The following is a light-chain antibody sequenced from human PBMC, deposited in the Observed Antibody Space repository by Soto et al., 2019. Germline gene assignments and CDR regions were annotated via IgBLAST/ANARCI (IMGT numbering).Light chain of an antibody. CDR3: QHRSNWPIT. J-gene: IGKJ5*01. CDR1: QTISSW. CDR2: KAS. Sequence: DIQMTESPSTLSGSVGDRVTITCRASQTISSWLAWYQQKPGKAPKLLIYKASTLKSGVPSRFSVSGSGTEGTLTISCLKSDDGAVYYCQHRSNWPITFGQGTRLEIK. V-gene: IGKV1-5*03.